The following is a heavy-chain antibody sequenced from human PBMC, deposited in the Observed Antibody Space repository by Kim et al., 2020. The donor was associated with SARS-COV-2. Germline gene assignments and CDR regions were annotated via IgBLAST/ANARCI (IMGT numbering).Heavy chain of an antibody. J-gene: IGHJ4*02. D-gene: IGHD3-16*01. CDR2: IYYSGTT. Sequence: SETLSLTCTVSGGSISSSAYYWGWLRQPPGKGLEWIGSIYYSGTTYYNPSLKSRVTISVDTSKNQFSLNLSSVTAADTAVYYCARRLGGRMAPFDYWGQGTLVTVSS. CDR1: GGSISSSAYY. V-gene: IGHV4-39*01. CDR3: ARRLGGRMAPFDY.